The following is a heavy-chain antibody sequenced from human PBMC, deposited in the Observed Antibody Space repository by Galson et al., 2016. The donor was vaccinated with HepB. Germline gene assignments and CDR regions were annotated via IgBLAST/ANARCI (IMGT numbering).Heavy chain of an antibody. V-gene: IGHV3-33*01. CDR1: EFTFSTYG. J-gene: IGHJ4*02. D-gene: IGHD6-13*01. CDR2: IWHDGSNK. Sequence: SLRLSCAASEFTFSTYGMHWVRQAPGKGLEWVALIWHDGSNKYYADSVKGRFTISRDNPKNTLYLQMNSLQVEDTAVYYCAREMHGAAAAAFDFWGRGTLVTVSS. CDR3: AREMHGAAAAAFDF.